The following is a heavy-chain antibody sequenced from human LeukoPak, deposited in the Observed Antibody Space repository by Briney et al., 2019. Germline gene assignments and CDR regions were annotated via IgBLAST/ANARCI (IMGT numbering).Heavy chain of an antibody. CDR2: ISYDGSNK. Sequence: PGGSLRLSCAASGFTFSSYAMHWVRQAPGKGLEWVAVISYDGSNKYYADSVKGRFTTSRDNSKNTLYLQMNSLRGEDTAVYYCASEEQQLYYYYYMDVWGKGTTVTVSS. CDR3: ASEEQQLYYYYYMDV. J-gene: IGHJ6*03. D-gene: IGHD6-13*01. CDR1: GFTFSSYA. V-gene: IGHV3-30*04.